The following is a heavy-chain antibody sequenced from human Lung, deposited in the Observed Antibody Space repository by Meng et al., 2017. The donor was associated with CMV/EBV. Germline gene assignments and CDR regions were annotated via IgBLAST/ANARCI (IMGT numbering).Heavy chain of an antibody. V-gene: IGHV1-46*01. CDR3: ARDLVGYDAIDV. CDR2: INPDGGTT. D-gene: IGHD3-22*01. Sequence: AXVXVSXXASGYTFITYYIHWVRQAPGQGLEWMGRINPDGGTTTYSQKFQGGVTLTSDTSTNTVYMELSRLRYEDTAVYYCARDLVGYDAIDVWGQGTMVXVSS. J-gene: IGHJ3*01. CDR1: GYTFITYY.